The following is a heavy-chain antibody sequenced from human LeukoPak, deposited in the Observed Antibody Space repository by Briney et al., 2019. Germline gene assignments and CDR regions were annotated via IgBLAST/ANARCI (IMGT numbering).Heavy chain of an antibody. CDR2: IGGSGDKT. J-gene: IGHJ4*02. CDR3: VRRGDASSGWGDHDF. Sequence: GGSLRLSCAPSGFTFNRNAISWVRQAPGKGLEWVSTIGGSGDKTFYADSVKGRFTISRDNSKNMVHLQMNSLTGEGTALYYCVRRGDASSGWGDHDFWGQGALVTVSS. V-gene: IGHV3-23*01. CDR1: GFTFNRNA. D-gene: IGHD6-19*01.